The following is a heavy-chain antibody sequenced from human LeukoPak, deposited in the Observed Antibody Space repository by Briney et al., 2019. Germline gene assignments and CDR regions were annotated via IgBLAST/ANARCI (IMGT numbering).Heavy chain of an antibody. D-gene: IGHD1-26*01. J-gene: IGHJ4*02. V-gene: IGHV4-31*11. CDR2: IYYSGST. Sequence: SETLSLTCAVSGGSISSGGYSWSWIRQHPGKGLEWIGYIYYSGSTYYNPSLKSRVTISVDTSKNQFSLKLSSVTAADTAVYYCARVAGTPYYFDYWGQGTLVTVSS. CDR1: GGSISSGGYS. CDR3: ARVAGTPYYFDY.